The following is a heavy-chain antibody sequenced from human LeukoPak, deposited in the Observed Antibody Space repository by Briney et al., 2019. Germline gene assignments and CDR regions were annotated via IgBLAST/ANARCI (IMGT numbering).Heavy chain of an antibody. V-gene: IGHV3-21*04. CDR3: AKKITGAVGY. CDR1: GFTFSSYS. Sequence: PGGSLRLSCAASGFTFSSYSMNWVRQAPGKGLEWVSSISSSSSYIYYADSVKGRFTISRDNSKNTLYLQMNSLRAEDTAVYYCAKKITGAVGYWGQGTLVTVSS. CDR2: ISSSSSYI. D-gene: IGHD1-20*01. J-gene: IGHJ4*02.